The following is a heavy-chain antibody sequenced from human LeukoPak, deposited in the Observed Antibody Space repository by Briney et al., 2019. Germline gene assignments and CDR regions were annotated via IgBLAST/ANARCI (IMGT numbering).Heavy chain of an antibody. D-gene: IGHD3-22*01. CDR2: INLYGRSR. Sequence: PGGSLRLPRAASGFTFSSYAMRWVRQAPRKGLAWVSGINLYGRSRGYADSVKGRFTISRDNAKNSLYLQMNSLRAEGTALYCCVRGITMMVDWGQGTLVTVSS. V-gene: IGHV3-20*04. J-gene: IGHJ4*02. CDR1: GFTFSSYA. CDR3: VRGITMMVD.